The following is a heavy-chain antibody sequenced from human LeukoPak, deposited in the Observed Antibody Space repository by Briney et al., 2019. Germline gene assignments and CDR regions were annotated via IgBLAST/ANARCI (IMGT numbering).Heavy chain of an antibody. Sequence: SETLSLTCTVSGGSISSYYWSWIRQPPGKGLEWIGYIYYSGSTNYNPSLKSRVTISVDTSKNQFSLKLSSVTAADTAVYYCARAPTYYDSSGYQFHNWFDPWGQGTLVTVSS. V-gene: IGHV4-59*01. CDR3: ARAPTYYDSSGYQFHNWFDP. CDR1: GGSISSYY. D-gene: IGHD3-22*01. J-gene: IGHJ5*02. CDR2: IYYSGST.